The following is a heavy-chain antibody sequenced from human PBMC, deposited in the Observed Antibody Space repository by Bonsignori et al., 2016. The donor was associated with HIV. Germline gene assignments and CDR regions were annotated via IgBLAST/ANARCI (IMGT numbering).Heavy chain of an antibody. J-gene: IGHJ3*02. Sequence: GGSLRLSCAASGFTFSSYEMNWVRQAPGKGLEWVSYISSSGSTIYYADSVKGRFTISRDNAKNSLYLQMNSLRAEDTAVYYCARYSSSSPSDAFDIWGQGTMVTVSS. CDR1: GFTFSSYE. D-gene: IGHD6-6*01. CDR2: ISSSGSTI. CDR3: ARYSSSSPSDAFDI. V-gene: IGHV3-48*03.